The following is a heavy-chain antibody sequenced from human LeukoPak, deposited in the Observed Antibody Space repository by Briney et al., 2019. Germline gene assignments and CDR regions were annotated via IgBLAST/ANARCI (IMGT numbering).Heavy chain of an antibody. CDR3: AKEVAAGRKGIDY. D-gene: IGHD6-6*01. CDR1: GFTFSSYA. V-gene: IGHV3-23*01. J-gene: IGHJ4*02. Sequence: GGSLRLSCAASGFTFSSYAMSWVRQAPGKGLEWVSGITGSGGGTYYPDSVKGRSTISRDSSSSTLFLQMKSLRAEDTATYYCAKEVAAGRKGIDYWGQGILVTVSS. CDR2: ITGSGGGT.